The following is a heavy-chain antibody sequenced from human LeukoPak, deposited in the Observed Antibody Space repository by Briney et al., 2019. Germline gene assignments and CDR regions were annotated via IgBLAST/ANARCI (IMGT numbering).Heavy chain of an antibody. Sequence: PGGSLRLSCAASGFTFSSYSMNWVRQAPGKGLEWVSGISGSGGSTYYADSVKGRFTISRDNAKNSVYLQMNSLRAEDTAVYYCARTYNYDGSPDDSTYRPLDYWGQATLVTVSS. CDR3: ARTYNYDGSPDDSTYRPLDY. CDR2: ISGSGGST. V-gene: IGHV3-21*01. J-gene: IGHJ4*02. D-gene: IGHD3-22*01. CDR1: GFTFSSYS.